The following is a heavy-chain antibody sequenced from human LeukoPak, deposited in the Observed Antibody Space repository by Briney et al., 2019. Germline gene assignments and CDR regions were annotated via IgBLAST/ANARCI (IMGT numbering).Heavy chain of an antibody. CDR3: AKDIAQGYTFGSIEQDY. Sequence: TGGSLRLSCAVSGLTFSRYAMSWVRQAPGKGLEWVSAISESGSGTYYADSVKGWFTISRDNSKDTLSLQMNSLRAEDTAVYYCAKDIAQGYTFGSIEQDYWGQGTLVTVSS. CDR1: GLTFSRYA. V-gene: IGHV3-23*01. CDR2: ISESGSGT. J-gene: IGHJ4*02. D-gene: IGHD5-18*01.